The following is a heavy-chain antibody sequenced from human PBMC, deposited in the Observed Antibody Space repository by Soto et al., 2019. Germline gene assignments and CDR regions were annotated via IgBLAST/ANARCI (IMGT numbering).Heavy chain of an antibody. CDR1: GFTFSSYA. V-gene: IGHV3-23*01. D-gene: IGHD6-19*01. J-gene: IGHJ4*02. CDR3: AKDPGIAVAGTMGY. CDR2: ISGSGGST. Sequence: EVQLLESGGGLVQPGGSLRLSCAASGFTFSSYAMSWVRQAPGKGLELVSAISGSGGSTYYADSVKGRFTISRDNSKNTLYLQMNSLRAEDTAVYYCAKDPGIAVAGTMGYWGQGTLVTVSS.